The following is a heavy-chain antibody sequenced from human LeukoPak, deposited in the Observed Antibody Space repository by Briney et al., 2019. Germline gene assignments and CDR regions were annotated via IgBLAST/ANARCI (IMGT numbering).Heavy chain of an antibody. J-gene: IGHJ5*02. CDR1: GYTFTGYY. D-gene: IGHD2-15*01. CDR3: ATTDIVVVVAATRTRNNWFDP. CDR2: INPNSGGT. V-gene: IGHV1-2*02. Sequence: GASVKVSCKASGYTFTGYYMHWVRQAPGQGLEWMGWINPNSGGTNYAQKFQGRVAMTRDTSISTAYMELSRLRSDDTAVYYCATTDIVVVVAATRTRNNWFDPWGQGTLVTVSS.